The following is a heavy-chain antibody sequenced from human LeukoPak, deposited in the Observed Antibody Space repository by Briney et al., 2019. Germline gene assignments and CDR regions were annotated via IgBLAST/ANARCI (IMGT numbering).Heavy chain of an antibody. Sequence: PSETLSLTCTVSGGSISSSSYYWGWIRQPPGKGLEWIGSIYYSGSTYYNPSLKSRVTMSVDTSKNQFSLKLSSVTAADTAVYYCARGHGGQYYFDYWGQGTLVTVSS. CDR2: IYYSGST. D-gene: IGHD2-15*01. CDR1: GGSISSSSYY. J-gene: IGHJ4*02. V-gene: IGHV4-39*07. CDR3: ARGHGGQYYFDY.